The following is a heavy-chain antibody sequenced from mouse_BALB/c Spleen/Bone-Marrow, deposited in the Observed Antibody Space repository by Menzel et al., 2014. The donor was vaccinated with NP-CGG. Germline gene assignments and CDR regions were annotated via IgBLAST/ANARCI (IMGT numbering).Heavy chain of an antibody. Sequence: VQLKQSGGGLVQPGGSLKLSCAASGFDFSRYWMSWVRQAPGKGLEWIGEINPDSSTINYTPSLKDKFIISRDNAKNTLYLQMSKVRSEDTALYYCARNGYYGYSDYWGQGTTLTVSS. CDR2: INPDSSTI. D-gene: IGHD2-1*01. CDR3: ARNGYYGYSDY. J-gene: IGHJ2*01. CDR1: GFDFSRYW. V-gene: IGHV4-1*02.